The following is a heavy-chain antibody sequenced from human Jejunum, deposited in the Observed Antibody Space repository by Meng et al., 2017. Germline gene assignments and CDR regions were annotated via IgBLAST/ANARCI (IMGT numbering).Heavy chain of an antibody. J-gene: IGHJ4*02. CDR2: INPSCGGT. D-gene: IGHD3-16*01. CDR3: ARERFGESPDY. V-gene: IGHV1-46*01. CDR1: GYTFSDYH. Sequence: ASVKVSCKASGYTFSDYHMHWVRQAPGQGLEWMGIINPSCGGTRYAQKFQGRVTMSRDTSTSTVYMELSSLTSDDTAVYYCARERFGESPDYWGQGTQVTVSS.